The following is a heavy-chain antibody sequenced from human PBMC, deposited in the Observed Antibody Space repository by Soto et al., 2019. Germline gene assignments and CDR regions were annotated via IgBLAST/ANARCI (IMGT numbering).Heavy chain of an antibody. D-gene: IGHD6-13*01. CDR1: GFTFSSYA. CDR2: ISSNGGST. J-gene: IGHJ2*01. Sequence: GGSLRLSCSASGFTFSSYAMHWVRQAPGKGLEYVSAISSNGGSTYYADSVKGRFTISRDNSKNTLYLQMSSLRAEDTAVYYCVKSGSAAAGINWYFDIWGRGTLVTVSS. CDR3: VKSGSAAAGINWYFDI. V-gene: IGHV3-64D*06.